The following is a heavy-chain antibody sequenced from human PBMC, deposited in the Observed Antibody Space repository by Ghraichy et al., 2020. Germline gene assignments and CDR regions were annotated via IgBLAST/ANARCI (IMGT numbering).Heavy chain of an antibody. CDR3: TRGKSSSFDWFDP. D-gene: IGHD2-2*01. Sequence: GGSLRLSCAASGFTFNDFDIHWVRQASGKGLEWVGRIRREANNYATTYAASVKGRFTISRDDSENTAYLQMNSLKSEDTALYYCTRGKSSSFDWFDPWGPGALVTVS. V-gene: IGHV3-73*01. CDR2: IRREANNYAT. CDR1: GFTFNDFD. J-gene: IGHJ5*02.